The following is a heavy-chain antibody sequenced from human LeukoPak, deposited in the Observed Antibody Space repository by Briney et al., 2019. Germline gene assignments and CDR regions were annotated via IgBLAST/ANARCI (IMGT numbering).Heavy chain of an antibody. D-gene: IGHD2-15*01. J-gene: IGHJ5*02. V-gene: IGHV3-49*04. CDR3: SRGRYCSGGSCGS. CDR1: GFAFCDYS. CDR2: IGGKASGGTT. Sequence: GGSLRLSCTASGFAFCDYSMTWVRQAPGKGLEWVGFIGGKASGGTTEYAASVKGRFTISRDDSKSIAYLQMNSLKTEDTAVYYCSRGRYCSGGSCGSWGQGTLVTVSS.